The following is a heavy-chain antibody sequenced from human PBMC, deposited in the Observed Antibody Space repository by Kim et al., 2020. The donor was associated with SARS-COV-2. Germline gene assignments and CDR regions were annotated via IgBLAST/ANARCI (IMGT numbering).Heavy chain of an antibody. J-gene: IGHJ1*01. V-gene: IGHV3-15*01. CDR2: IKSKTDGGTT. D-gene: IGHD3-3*01. CDR3: TTDKYSSVLRFLEWHYAEYFQH. CDR1: GFTFSNAW. Sequence: GGSLRLSCAASGFTFSNAWMSWVRQAPGKGLEWVGRIKSKTDGGTTDYAAPVKGRFTISRDDSKNTLYLQMNSLKTEDTAVYYCTTDKYSSVLRFLEWHYAEYFQHWGQGTLVTVSS.